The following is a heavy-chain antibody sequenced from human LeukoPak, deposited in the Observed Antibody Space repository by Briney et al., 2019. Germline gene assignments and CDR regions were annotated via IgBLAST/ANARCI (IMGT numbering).Heavy chain of an antibody. Sequence: SQTLSLTCTVSGGSISSGSYYWSWIRQPAGKGLEWIGRIYTSGSTNYNPSLKSRVTISVDTSKNQFSLELSSVTAADTAVYYCAREYGDYVYWYFDLWGRGTLVTVSS. J-gene: IGHJ2*01. CDR1: GGSISSGSYY. CDR2: IYTSGST. D-gene: IGHD4-17*01. V-gene: IGHV4-61*02. CDR3: AREYGDYVYWYFDL.